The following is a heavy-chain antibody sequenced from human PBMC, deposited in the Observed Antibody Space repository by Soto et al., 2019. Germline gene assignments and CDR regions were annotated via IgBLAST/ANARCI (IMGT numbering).Heavy chain of an antibody. D-gene: IGHD2-2*01. CDR3: ARDQYCSSMSCPSGDYYYYGMDV. CDR2: IWYDGSNK. Sequence: LIVSCAASVFTFSSYGMHWVRQAPRKGPEGVAVIWYDGSNKYYADSVKDRFTIFRDNSKNTLDLQMNSLRAEDTAVYYCARDQYCSSMSCPSGDYYYYGMDVWGQGTTVTVSS. CDR1: VFTFSSYG. J-gene: IGHJ6*02. V-gene: IGHV3-33*01.